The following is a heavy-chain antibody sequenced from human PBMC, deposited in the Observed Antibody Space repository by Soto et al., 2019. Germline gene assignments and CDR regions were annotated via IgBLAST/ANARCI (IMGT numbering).Heavy chain of an antibody. J-gene: IGHJ5*02. CDR1: DFTFRDYY. CDR2: ISSTGSSI. V-gene: IGHV3-11*01. CDR3: ARATWELPQGWFDP. D-gene: IGHD1-26*01. Sequence: GGSLRLSCTASDFTFRDYYMSWIRQAPGKGLEWLSDISSTGSSIFYADSVKCRFTVSRDNAKNSLYLQMNSLRGEDTAVYYCARATWELPQGWFDPWCQGTLVTVSS.